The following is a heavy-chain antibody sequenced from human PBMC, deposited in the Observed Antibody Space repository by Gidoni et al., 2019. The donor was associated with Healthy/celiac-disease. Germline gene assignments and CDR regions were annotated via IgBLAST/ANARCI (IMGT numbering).Heavy chain of an antibody. CDR3: AKDGNGDYNYYYYGMDV. Sequence: EVQLLESGGGLVQPGGSLRLSCAASGFTFSSYAMSWVRQAPGKGLEWVPAISGSGGSTYYADSVKGRFTISRDNSKNTLYLQMNSLRAEDTAVYYCAKDGNGDYNYYYYGMDVWGQGTTVTVSS. CDR1: GFTFSSYA. J-gene: IGHJ6*02. CDR2: ISGSGGST. V-gene: IGHV3-23*01. D-gene: IGHD4-17*01.